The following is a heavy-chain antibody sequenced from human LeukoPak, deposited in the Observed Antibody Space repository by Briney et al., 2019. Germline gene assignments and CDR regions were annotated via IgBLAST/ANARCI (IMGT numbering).Heavy chain of an antibody. Sequence: GGSLRLSCAASGFTFSSYAMSWVRQAPGKGLEWVSAISGSGGSTYYADSVKGRLTISRDNSKNTLYLQMNSLRAEDTAVYYCAKLLVPAAILDYFDYWGQGTLVTVSS. CDR2: ISGSGGST. CDR1: GFTFSSYA. J-gene: IGHJ4*02. D-gene: IGHD2-2*01. CDR3: AKLLVPAAILDYFDY. V-gene: IGHV3-23*01.